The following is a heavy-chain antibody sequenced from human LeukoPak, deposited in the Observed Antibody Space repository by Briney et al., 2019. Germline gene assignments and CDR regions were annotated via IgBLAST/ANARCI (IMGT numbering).Heavy chain of an antibody. D-gene: IGHD5-18*01. V-gene: IGHV6-1*01. CDR3: TRAGSYGYYWYFDL. CDR2: TYYRSKWYN. Sequence: SQTLSLTCAISGESVSSNSATWNWIRQSPPRGLEWLGRTYYRSKWYNDYAVSVKSRITINPDTSKNQFSLQLNSVTPEDTAVYYCTRAGSYGYYWYFDLWGRGTLVTVSS. CDR1: GESVSSNSAT. J-gene: IGHJ2*01.